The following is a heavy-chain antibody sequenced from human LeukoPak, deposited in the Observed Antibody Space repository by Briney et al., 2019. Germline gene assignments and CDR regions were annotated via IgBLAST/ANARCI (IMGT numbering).Heavy chain of an antibody. CDR2: IIPIFGTA. V-gene: IGHV1-69*13. CDR1: GYTFTSYA. CDR3: ARGEIAAAGTYYYYGMDV. J-gene: IGHJ6*02. Sequence: ASVKVSCKASGYTFTSYAISWVRQAPGQGLEWMGGIIPIFGTANYAQKFQGRVTITADESTSTAYMELSSLRSEDTAVYYCARGEIAAAGTYYYYGMDVWGQGTTVTVSS. D-gene: IGHD6-13*01.